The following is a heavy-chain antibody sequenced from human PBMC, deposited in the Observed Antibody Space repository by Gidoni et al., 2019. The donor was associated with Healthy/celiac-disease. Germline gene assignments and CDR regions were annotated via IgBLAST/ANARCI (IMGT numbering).Heavy chain of an antibody. Sequence: EVQLVESGGGLVKPGVSLRLSCAASGFTFSSYSMNWVRQATGKGLEWVSSISSSSSYIYYADSVKGRFTISRDNAKNSLYLQMNSLRAEDTAVYYCARGGYDFWSGYFDYWGQGTLVTVSS. CDR1: GFTFSSYS. V-gene: IGHV3-21*01. CDR3: ARGGYDFWSGYFDY. J-gene: IGHJ4*02. D-gene: IGHD3-3*01. CDR2: ISSSSSYI.